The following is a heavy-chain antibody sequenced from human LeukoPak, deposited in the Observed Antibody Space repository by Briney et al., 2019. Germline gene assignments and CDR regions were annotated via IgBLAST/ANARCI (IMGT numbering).Heavy chain of an antibody. CDR3: TTDLPPHDYGDDDASDI. D-gene: IGHD4-17*01. CDR2: IKSKTDGGTT. Sequence: GGSLRLSCAASGFTFSNAWMSWVRQAPGKGLEWVGRIKSKTDGGTTDYAAPVKGRFTISRDDSKNTLYLQMNSLKTEDTAVYYCTTDLPPHDYGDDDASDIWGQGTMVTVSS. V-gene: IGHV3-15*01. CDR1: GFTFSNAW. J-gene: IGHJ3*02.